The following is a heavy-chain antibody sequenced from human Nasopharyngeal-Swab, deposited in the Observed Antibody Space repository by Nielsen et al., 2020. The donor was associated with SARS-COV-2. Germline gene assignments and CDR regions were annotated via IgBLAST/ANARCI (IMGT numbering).Heavy chain of an antibody. Sequence: GGSLRLSCAASGFTFSSYAMSWVRQAPGRGLEWVSAISGSGGSTYYADSVKGRFTISRDNSKNTLYLQMNSLRAEDTAVYYCAKDPYYYDSSGYYPFDYWGQGTLVTVSS. CDR3: AKDPYYYDSSGYYPFDY. CDR2: ISGSGGST. D-gene: IGHD3-22*01. V-gene: IGHV3-23*01. CDR1: GFTFSSYA. J-gene: IGHJ4*02.